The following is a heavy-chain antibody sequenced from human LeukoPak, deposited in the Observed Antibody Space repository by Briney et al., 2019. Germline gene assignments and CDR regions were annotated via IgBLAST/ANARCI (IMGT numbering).Heavy chain of an antibody. CDR1: GYTFTGYY. D-gene: IGHD2-21*01. CDR2: INPNSGGT. V-gene: IGHV1-2*02. CDR3: ARGFRYCGGDCYQGDAFDI. Sequence: ASVKVSCKASGYTFTGYYMHWVRQAPGQGLEWMGWINPNSGGTNYAQKFQGRVTMTRDTSISTAYMELSRLRSDDTAVYYCARGFRYCGGDCYQGDAFDIWGQGTMVTVSS. J-gene: IGHJ3*02.